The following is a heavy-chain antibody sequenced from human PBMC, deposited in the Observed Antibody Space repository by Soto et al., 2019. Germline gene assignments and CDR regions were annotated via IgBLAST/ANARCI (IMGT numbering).Heavy chain of an antibody. CDR1: GYSFSTYY. D-gene: IGHD1-26*01. V-gene: IGHV5-51*01. CDR3: ARVEDELLWPNWFDP. CDR2: IYPDDSDT. J-gene: IGHJ5*02. Sequence: PGESLKISCKASGYSFSTYYIGWVRQMPGKGLEWMGIIYPDDSDTKYGSSFRGQVTISADKSINTVYLQWSSLKASDTALYYCARVEDELLWPNWFDPWGQGTLVTVSS.